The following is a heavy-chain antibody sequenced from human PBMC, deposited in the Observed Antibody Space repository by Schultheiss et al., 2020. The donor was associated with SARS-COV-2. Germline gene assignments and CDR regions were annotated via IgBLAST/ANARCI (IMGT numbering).Heavy chain of an antibody. CDR1: GGSISSGSYY. D-gene: IGHD3-16*01. J-gene: IGHJ6*03. Sequence: SQTLSLTCTVSGGSISSGSYYWSWIRQPAGKGLEWLGRTYTSGSTNYNPSLKSRVTISVDTSKNQYSLKLSSVTAAYTAVYYCARDRVITFGGFTLESRYYYIDVWGKGTTVTVSS. CDR3: ARDRVITFGGFTLESRYYYIDV. CDR2: TYTSGST. V-gene: IGHV4-61*02.